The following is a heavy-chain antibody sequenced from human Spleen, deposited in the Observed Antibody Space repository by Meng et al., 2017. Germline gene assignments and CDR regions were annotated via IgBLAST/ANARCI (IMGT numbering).Heavy chain of an antibody. Sequence: GGSLRLSCKGSGYSFPSYWIAWVRQKPGKGLEWMGIIYPGDSDTRYSPSFQGQVTISADKSISTAYLQWSSLKASDTAMYYCARQGSIAAAGTDYWGQGTLVTVSS. V-gene: IGHV5-51*01. CDR2: IYPGDSDT. J-gene: IGHJ4*02. CDR3: ARQGSIAAAGTDY. D-gene: IGHD6-13*01. CDR1: GYSFPSYW.